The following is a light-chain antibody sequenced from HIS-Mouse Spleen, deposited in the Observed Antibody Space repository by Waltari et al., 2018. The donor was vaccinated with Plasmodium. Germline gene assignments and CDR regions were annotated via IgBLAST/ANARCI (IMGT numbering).Light chain of an antibody. V-gene: IGLV2-8*01. CDR2: EVS. J-gene: IGLJ2*01. Sequence: QSALTQPPSPSGSPRQSVPIPFPGTPRDVGGSHSVSWYQQHPGKAPKLMIYEVSKRPSGVPDRFSGSKSGNTASLTVSGLQAEDEADYYCSSYAGSNNLVFGGGTKLTVL. CDR3: SSYAGSNNLV. CDR1: PRDVGGSHS.